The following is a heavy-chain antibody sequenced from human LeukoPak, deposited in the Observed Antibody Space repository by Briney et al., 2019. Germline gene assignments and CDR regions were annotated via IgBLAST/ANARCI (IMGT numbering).Heavy chain of an antibody. CDR3: ARAVPVVTETDFDY. CDR1: GHTFSSYG. V-gene: IGHV1-18*01. J-gene: IGHJ4*02. CDR2: ISAYNGNT. Sequence: VASVKVSCKASGHTFSSYGISWVRQAPGQGLEWMGWISAYNGNTDYAQKFQGRVTMTTDTSTSTAYMELRSLRSGDTAVYYCARAVPVVTETDFDYWGQGTLVTVSS. D-gene: IGHD2-21*02.